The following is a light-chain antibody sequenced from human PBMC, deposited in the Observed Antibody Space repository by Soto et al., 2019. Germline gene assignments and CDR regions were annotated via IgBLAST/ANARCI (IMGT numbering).Light chain of an antibody. V-gene: IGKV3-15*01. CDR1: QSVSSN. J-gene: IGKJ2*01. CDR3: QQYNNWPLYT. Sequence: DTVMTQSPATLSVSPGERATLSCRASQSVSSNLAWYQQKPGQAPRLLIYGASTRATGIPARFSGSGSGTEFTLTISSLQSEDFAVYYSQQYNNWPLYTFGQGTKLEIK. CDR2: GAS.